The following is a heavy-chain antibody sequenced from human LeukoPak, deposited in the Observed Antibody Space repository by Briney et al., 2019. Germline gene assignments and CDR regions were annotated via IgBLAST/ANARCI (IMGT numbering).Heavy chain of an antibody. CDR1: GGTLRRHT. CDR2: IIPMMGIA. V-gene: IGHV1-69*02. Sequence: ASVKVSCKASGGTLRRHTITWVRQAPGQGLEWMGRIIPMMGIANYAQKFQGRVTITADTSTDTAYMDLISLRSEDTAVYYCASRSHKTIVGADTSEVGDYWGQGTLVTVSS. D-gene: IGHD6-19*01. CDR3: ASRSHKTIVGADTSEVGDY. J-gene: IGHJ4*02.